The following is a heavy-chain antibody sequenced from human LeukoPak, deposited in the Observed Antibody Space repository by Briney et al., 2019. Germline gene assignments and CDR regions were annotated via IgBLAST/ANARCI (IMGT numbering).Heavy chain of an antibody. D-gene: IGHD4-23*01. J-gene: IGHJ3*02. CDR1: GFTFSTYS. Sequence: PGGSLRLSCAASGFTFSTYSMNWVRQAPGKGLEWVSSISSSSINLYYADSVKGRFTISRDNAKNSLYLHMNSLRAEDTAVYYCAKRLTTVLTPSAFDIWGQGTMVTVSS. CDR3: AKRLTTVLTPSAFDI. V-gene: IGHV3-21*01. CDR2: ISSSSINL.